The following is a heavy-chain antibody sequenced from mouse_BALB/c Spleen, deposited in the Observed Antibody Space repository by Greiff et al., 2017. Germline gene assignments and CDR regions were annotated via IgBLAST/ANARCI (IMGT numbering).Heavy chain of an antibody. V-gene: IGHV1S81*02. Sequence: QVQLQQPGAELVKPGASVKLSCKASGYTFTSYWMHWVKQRPGQGLEWIGEIKPSNGRTNYNEKFTSKATLTVDKSSSTAYMQLSSLTSEDSAVYYCARNYGSSYDWFAYWGQGTLVTVSA. CDR2: IKPSNGRT. CDR1: GYTFTSYW. CDR3: ARNYGSSYDWFAY. J-gene: IGHJ3*01. D-gene: IGHD1-1*01.